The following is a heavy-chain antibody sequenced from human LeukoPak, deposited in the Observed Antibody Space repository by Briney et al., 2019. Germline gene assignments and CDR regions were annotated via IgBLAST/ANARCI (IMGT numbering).Heavy chain of an antibody. CDR1: GGSITSYY. J-gene: IGHJ4*02. CDR3: ARRGAKRGYYYDSSGYPGGFDY. D-gene: IGHD3-22*01. Sequence: SETLSLTCTVSGGSITSYYWSWIRQSAGKGLEWIGRIYITGSTTYNPSLKSRVTMSLDTSKNQFSLKLSSVTAADTAVYYCARRGAKRGYYYDSSGYPGGFDYWGRGTLVTVSS. V-gene: IGHV4-4*07. CDR2: IYITGST.